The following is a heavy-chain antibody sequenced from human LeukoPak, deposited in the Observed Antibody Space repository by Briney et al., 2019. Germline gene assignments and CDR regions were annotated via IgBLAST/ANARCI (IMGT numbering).Heavy chain of an antibody. CDR3: ARLVVPAAMGHGLDY. J-gene: IGHJ4*02. CDR2: IYYSGTT. Sequence: SETLSLTCIVSGGSISSTSYSWGWIRQPPGKGLEWIGTIYYSGTTYYNPSLKSRVTISVDTSKNQFSLKLSSVTAADTAVYYCARLVVPAAMGHGLDYWGQGTMVTVSS. D-gene: IGHD2-2*01. CDR1: GGSISSTSYS. V-gene: IGHV4-39*01.